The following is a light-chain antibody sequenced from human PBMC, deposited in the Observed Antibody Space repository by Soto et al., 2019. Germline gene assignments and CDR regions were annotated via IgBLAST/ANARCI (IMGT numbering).Light chain of an antibody. CDR3: QQYENLPT. CDR1: QNILYNSNNKNY. Sequence: DIVMTQSPDSLAVSLGERATINCKSSQNILYNSNNKNYVAWYQQKPGQPPKLLIYWASIRESGVPDRFSGSGSGTDFTLTISSLQAEDIATYYCQQYENLPTFGQGTRLEIK. V-gene: IGKV4-1*01. J-gene: IGKJ5*01. CDR2: WAS.